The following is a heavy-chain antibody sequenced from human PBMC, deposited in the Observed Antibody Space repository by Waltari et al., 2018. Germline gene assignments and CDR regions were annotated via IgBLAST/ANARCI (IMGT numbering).Heavy chain of an antibody. J-gene: IGHJ6*02. V-gene: IGHV1-2*02. CDR3: AREPLASSWYYYYYGMDV. CDR2: INPNRGGT. Sequence: QVQLVQSGAEVKKPGASVKVSCKASGYTFTGYYMHWVRQAPGQGLEWMGWINPNRGGTNYAQKFQGRVTMTRDTSISTAYMELSRLRSDDTAVYYCAREPLASSWYYYYYGMDVWGQGTTVTVSS. D-gene: IGHD6-13*01. CDR1: GYTFTGYY.